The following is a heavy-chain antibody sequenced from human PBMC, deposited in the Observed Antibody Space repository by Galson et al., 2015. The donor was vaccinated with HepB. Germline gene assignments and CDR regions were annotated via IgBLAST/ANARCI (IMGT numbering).Heavy chain of an antibody. D-gene: IGHD2-15*01. CDR3: ANSIRNYFDY. Sequence: SVKVSCKASGYNFITSAMQWARQAPGQRLEWMGWINAGNGNTRYSQKFQGRVTITRDTSASTVHLELSSLRSEDTAVYYCANSIRNYFDYWGQGTLVTVSS. J-gene: IGHJ4*02. V-gene: IGHV1-3*01. CDR2: INAGNGNT. CDR1: GYNFITSA.